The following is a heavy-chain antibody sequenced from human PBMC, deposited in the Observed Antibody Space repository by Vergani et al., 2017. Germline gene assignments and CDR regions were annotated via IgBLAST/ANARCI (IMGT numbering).Heavy chain of an antibody. Sequence: EVQLVESGGGLVQPGGSLKLSCAASGFTFSGSAMHWVRQAAGKGLEWVGRIKNKANKYATAYTASVRGRFSISRDGSKKTAYLQMNSLKTEDRAVYYCTSLQPDGNFYWDRGALVAVSS. CDR3: TSLQPDGNFY. J-gene: IGHJ4*02. D-gene: IGHD4-11*01. CDR2: IKNKANKYAT. V-gene: IGHV3-73*02. CDR1: GFTFSGSA.